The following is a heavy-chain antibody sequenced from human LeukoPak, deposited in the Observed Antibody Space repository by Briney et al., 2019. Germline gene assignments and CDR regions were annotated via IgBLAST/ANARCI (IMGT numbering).Heavy chain of an antibody. CDR3: ARASTVGIYYYYYMDV. Sequence: SETLSLTCAVYGGSFSGYYWSLIRQPPGKGLEWIGEINHSGSTNYNPSLKSRVTISVDTSKNQFSLKLSSVTAADTAVYYCARASTVGIYYYYYMDVWGKGTTVTVSS. CDR2: INHSGST. CDR1: GGSFSGYY. D-gene: IGHD4-23*01. V-gene: IGHV4-34*01. J-gene: IGHJ6*03.